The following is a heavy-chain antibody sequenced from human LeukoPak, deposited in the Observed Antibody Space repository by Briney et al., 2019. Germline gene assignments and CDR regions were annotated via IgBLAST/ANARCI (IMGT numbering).Heavy chain of an antibody. CDR1: GFTFSSYG. J-gene: IGHJ6*03. CDR3: ARRRKYSSSSRFGYYYYYMDV. Sequence: GRSLRLSCAAPGFTFSSYGMHWVRQAPGQGLEWVAVIWYDGSNKYYADSVKDRLTISRHNSKNTLYLQMNSLRAEDTAVYYCARRRKYSSSSRFGYYYYYMDVWGKGTTVTVSS. CDR2: IWYDGSNK. D-gene: IGHD6-6*01. V-gene: IGHV3-33*01.